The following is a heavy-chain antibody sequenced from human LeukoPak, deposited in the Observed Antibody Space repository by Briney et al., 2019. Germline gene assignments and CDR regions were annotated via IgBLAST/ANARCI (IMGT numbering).Heavy chain of an antibody. V-gene: IGHV3-66*01. CDR3: ARTRPRIQLWLTIFDY. CDR2: IYSGGST. CDR1: GFTVSSNY. D-gene: IGHD5-18*01. J-gene: IGHJ4*02. Sequence: GGSLRLSCAASGFTVSSNYMSWVRQAPGKGLEWVSVIYSGGSTYYADSVKGRFTISRDNSKNTLYLQMNSLRAEDTAVYYCARTRPRIQLWLTIFDYWGQGTLVTVSS.